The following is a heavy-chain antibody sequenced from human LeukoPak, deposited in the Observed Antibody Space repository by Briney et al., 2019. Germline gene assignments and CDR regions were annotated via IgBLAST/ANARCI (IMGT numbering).Heavy chain of an antibody. Sequence: GGSLRLSCAASGFTFSSYAMSWVRQAPGKGLEWVSAIRGSGGSTYYADSVKGRFTISRDNSKNTLYLQMNSLRAEDTAVYYCANAGIAVAGTDYWGQGTLVTVSS. V-gene: IGHV3-23*01. D-gene: IGHD6-19*01. J-gene: IGHJ4*02. CDR2: IRGSGGST. CDR1: GFTFSSYA. CDR3: ANAGIAVAGTDY.